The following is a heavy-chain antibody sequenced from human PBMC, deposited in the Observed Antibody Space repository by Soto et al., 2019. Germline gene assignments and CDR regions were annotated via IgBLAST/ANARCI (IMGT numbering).Heavy chain of an antibody. Sequence: PSDTLSLTFTVSGGSISSGAYYWIWILQHSGKGLEWIGYIYFSARTYYNPSLKSRVTISVDTSKNRLSLKLYSVTAAATAVYYCAKDSGSYGLHDWGQGTLVTVSS. CDR1: GGSISSGAYY. CDR2: IYFSART. V-gene: IGHV4-31*03. CDR3: AKDSGSYGLHD. D-gene: IGHD1-26*01. J-gene: IGHJ1*01.